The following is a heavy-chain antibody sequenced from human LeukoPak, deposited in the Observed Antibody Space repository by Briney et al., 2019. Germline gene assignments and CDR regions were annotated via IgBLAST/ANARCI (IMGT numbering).Heavy chain of an antibody. CDR1: GGSISSYY. V-gene: IGHV4-59*01. CDR3: ARGSGFADY. CDR2: IYYSGST. Sequence: SETLSLTCTVSGGSISSYYWSWIRQPPGRGLEWIGYIYYSGSTNCNPSLKSRATISVDTSKNQFSLKLSSVTAADTAAYYCARGSGFADYWGQGTLVTVSS. J-gene: IGHJ4*02. D-gene: IGHD3-10*01.